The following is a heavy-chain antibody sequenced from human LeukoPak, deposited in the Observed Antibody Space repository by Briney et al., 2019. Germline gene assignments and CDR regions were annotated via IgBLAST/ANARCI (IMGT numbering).Heavy chain of an antibody. D-gene: IGHD3-22*01. Sequence: SETLSLTCTVSGVSISSRTYYWGWIRQPPGEGLECIGSIYYNGNTFYNPSLKSRLTISVDTSKNQFSLDLRFVTAADTAVYYCARLNYESTRNDLDYWGQGTLVTVSS. J-gene: IGHJ4*02. CDR1: GVSISSRTYY. CDR2: IYYNGNT. V-gene: IGHV4-39*01. CDR3: ARLNYESTRNDLDY.